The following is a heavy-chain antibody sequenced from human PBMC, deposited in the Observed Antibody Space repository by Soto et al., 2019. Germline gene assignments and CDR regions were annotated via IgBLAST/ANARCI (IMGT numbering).Heavy chain of an antibody. CDR1: GGSISSSSYY. J-gene: IGHJ4*02. V-gene: IGHV4-39*01. CDR2: IYYSGST. D-gene: IGHD6-19*01. CDR3: ARHVGIAVAGIDY. Sequence: QSQTLSLTCTVSGGSISSSSYYWGWIRQPPGKGLEWVGSIYYSGSTYYNPSLKSRFTITVDTSKNQFSLKLSSVTAADTAVYYCARHVGIAVAGIDYWGQGTLVTVSS.